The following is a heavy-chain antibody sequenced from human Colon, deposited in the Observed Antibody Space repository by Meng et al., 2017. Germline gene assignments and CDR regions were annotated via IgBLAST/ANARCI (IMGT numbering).Heavy chain of an antibody. V-gene: IGHV1-8*02. CDR2: VTPKSGST. Sequence: VRVVQSGAEVKEPGASVKVSCKASGYTFTAYYISWVRQATGQGPEWLGWVTPKSGSTVYAPKFQGRVTMTRNTSISTAYLELTNLRSEDTAMYYCATIRGFLYGYSDDWGQGTLVTVSS. CDR3: ATIRGFLYGYSDD. D-gene: IGHD3-10*01. J-gene: IGHJ4*02. CDR1: GYTFTAYY.